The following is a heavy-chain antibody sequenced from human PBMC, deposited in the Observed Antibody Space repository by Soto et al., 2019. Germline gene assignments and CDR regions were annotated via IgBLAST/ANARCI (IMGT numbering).Heavy chain of an antibody. CDR2: ISGSGGST. CDR3: AKDPATEGYNWFDP. J-gene: IGHJ5*02. V-gene: IGHV3-23*01. CDR1: GFPFTSYS. D-gene: IGHD6-25*01. Sequence: SLRLSCAASGFPFTSYSMSWVRQAPGKGLEWVSAISGSGGSTYYADSVKGRFTISRDNSKNTLYLQMNSLRAEDSAVYYCAKDPATEGYNWFDPWGQGTLVTVSS.